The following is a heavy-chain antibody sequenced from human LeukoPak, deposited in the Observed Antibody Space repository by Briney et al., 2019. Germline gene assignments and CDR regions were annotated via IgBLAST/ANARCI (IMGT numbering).Heavy chain of an antibody. D-gene: IGHD3-9*01. V-gene: IGHV3-30*18. Sequence: GRSLRLSCAASGFTFSNYGMHWVRQAPGKGLEWVAIISYDGSNKYYADSVKGRFTISRDNSKNTLYLQMNSLRAEDTAVYYCAKSCLDTYYDTLTGSDYWGQGTLVTVSS. CDR3: AKSCLDTYYDTLTGSDY. CDR1: GFTFSNYG. CDR2: ISYDGSNK. J-gene: IGHJ4*02.